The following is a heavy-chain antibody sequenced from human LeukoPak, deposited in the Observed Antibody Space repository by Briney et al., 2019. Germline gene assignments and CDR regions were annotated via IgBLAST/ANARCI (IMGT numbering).Heavy chain of an antibody. CDR3: ARDWKTNSFDY. CDR2: IYYDGSNI. D-gene: IGHD1-1*01. J-gene: IGHJ4*02. Sequence: PGGTLTLSCAASEFTFTTYGMHWVRQAPGKGVEWVAFIYYDGSNIYYADYVKGRCTISRDISKNKLYSQKDSLRAEDTAIYYCARDWKTNSFDYWGQGTLVTVSS. CDR1: EFTFTTYG. V-gene: IGHV3-33*01.